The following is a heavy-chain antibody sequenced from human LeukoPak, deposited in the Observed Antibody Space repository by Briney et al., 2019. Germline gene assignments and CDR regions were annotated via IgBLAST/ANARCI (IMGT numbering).Heavy chain of an antibody. J-gene: IGHJ4*02. CDR2: IYYSGST. V-gene: IGHV4-31*03. Sequence: PSQTLSLTCTVSGGSISSGGYYWSWIRQHPGKGLEWIGYIYYSGSTYYNPSLKSRVTISVDTSKNQFSLKLSSVTAADTAVYYCARSQYYDFLSGYHKGPYFDYWGQGTLVTVSS. D-gene: IGHD3-3*01. CDR1: GGSISSGGYY. CDR3: ARSQYYDFLSGYHKGPYFDY.